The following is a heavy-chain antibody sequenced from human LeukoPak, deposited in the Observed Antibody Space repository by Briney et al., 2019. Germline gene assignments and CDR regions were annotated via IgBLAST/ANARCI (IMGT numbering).Heavy chain of an antibody. CDR1: GGSFSGYY. D-gene: IGHD1-1*01. CDR3: ARGGRRYYYYYMDV. CDR2: INHSGST. V-gene: IGHV4-34*01. Sequence: SETLSLTCAVYGGSFSGYYWSWIRQPPGKGLEWIGEINHSGSTNYNPSLKSRVTISADTSKNQFSLKLSSVTAADTAVYYCARGGRRYYYYYMDVWGKGTTVTVSS. J-gene: IGHJ6*03.